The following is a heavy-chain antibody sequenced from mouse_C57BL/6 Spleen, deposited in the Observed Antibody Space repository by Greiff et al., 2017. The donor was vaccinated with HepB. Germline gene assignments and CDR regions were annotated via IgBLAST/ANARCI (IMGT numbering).Heavy chain of an antibody. Sequence: DVKLMESGGDLVKPGGSLKLSCAASGFTFSSYGMSWVRQTPDKRLEWVATISSGGSYNYYPDSVKGRFTISRDTAKNTLYLQMSSLKSEDTAMYYCSRQGVYDGYSYFDYWGQGTTLTVSS. CDR2: ISSGGSYN. J-gene: IGHJ2*01. D-gene: IGHD2-3*01. V-gene: IGHV5-6*02. CDR1: GFTFSSYG. CDR3: SRQGVYDGYSYFDY.